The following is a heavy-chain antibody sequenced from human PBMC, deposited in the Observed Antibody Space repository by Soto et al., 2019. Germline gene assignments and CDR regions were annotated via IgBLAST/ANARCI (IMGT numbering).Heavy chain of an antibody. D-gene: IGHD1-26*01. J-gene: IGHJ3*02. CDR3: AREGSADAFDI. CDR1: GGPISSGGYS. V-gene: IGHV4-31*03. Sequence: QVQLQESGPGLVKPSQTLSLTSTFPGGPISSGGYSGGWIPQNQGKGLEWIGYIYYSGSTYYNPSLKSRVTISVDTSKNQFSLKLSSVTAADTAVYYCAREGSADAFDIWGQGTMVTVSS. CDR2: IYYSGST.